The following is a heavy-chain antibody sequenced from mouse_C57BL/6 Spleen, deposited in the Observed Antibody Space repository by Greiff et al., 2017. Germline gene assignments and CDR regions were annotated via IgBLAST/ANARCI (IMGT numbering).Heavy chain of an antibody. Sequence: QVQLKESGPGLVAPSQSLSITCTVSGFSLTSYAISWVRQPPGKGLEWLGVIWTGGGTNYNSALKSRLSISKDNSKSQVFLKMNSLQTDDTARYYCARNHYYYGSSYGWDYAMDYWGQGTSVTVSS. J-gene: IGHJ4*01. V-gene: IGHV2-9-1*01. CDR2: IWTGGGT. D-gene: IGHD1-1*01. CDR1: GFSLTSYA. CDR3: ARNHYYYGSSYGWDYAMDY.